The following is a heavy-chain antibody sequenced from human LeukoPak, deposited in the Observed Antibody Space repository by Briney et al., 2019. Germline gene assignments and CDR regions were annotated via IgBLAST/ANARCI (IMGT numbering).Heavy chain of an antibody. Sequence: SVKVSCKASGGTFSSYAISWVRQAPGQRLEWMGGIIPIFGTANYAQKFQGRFTITADESTSTAYMELSSLRSEDTAVYYCARVDTYCGGDCYDPTDFDYWGQGTLVTVSS. J-gene: IGHJ4*02. V-gene: IGHV1-69*13. D-gene: IGHD2-21*01. CDR3: ARVDTYCGGDCYDPTDFDY. CDR2: IIPIFGTA. CDR1: GGTFSSYA.